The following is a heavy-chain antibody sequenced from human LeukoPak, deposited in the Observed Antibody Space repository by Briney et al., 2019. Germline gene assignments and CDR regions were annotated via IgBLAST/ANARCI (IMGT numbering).Heavy chain of an antibody. J-gene: IGHJ3*02. CDR3: ASKSGSYNDAFDI. CDR1: GYSFTSYW. Sequence: GASLKISCKGSGYSFTSYWIGWVRQMPGKGLEWMGIIYPGDSDTRYSPSFQGQVTISADKSISTAYLQWSSLKASDTAMYYCASKSGSYNDAFDIWGQGTMVTVSS. V-gene: IGHV5-51*01. D-gene: IGHD1-26*01. CDR2: IYPGDSDT.